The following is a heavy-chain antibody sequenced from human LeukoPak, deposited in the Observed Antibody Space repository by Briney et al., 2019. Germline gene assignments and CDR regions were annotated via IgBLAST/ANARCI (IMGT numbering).Heavy chain of an antibody. V-gene: IGHV3-7*03. J-gene: IGHJ4*02. CDR2: IKQFGSDQ. CDR3: VRGNPSWQDVGDS. Sequence: GGSLRLSCAASGFTFSGHWMNWVRQAPGKGLEWVASIKQFGSDQHYVDSVKGRFTIPRDDAKNSLYLQMNNLRAEDTAVYYCVRGNPSWQDVGDSWGQGTLVTVSS. D-gene: IGHD2-2*01. CDR1: GFTFSGHW.